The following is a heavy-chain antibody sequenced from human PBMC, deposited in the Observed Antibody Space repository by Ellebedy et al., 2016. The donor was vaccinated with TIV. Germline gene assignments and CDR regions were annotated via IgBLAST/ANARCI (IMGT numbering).Heavy chain of an antibody. CDR2: IYSGGST. Sequence: GESRKISCAASGLPFRSNYMSWVGQAPRKGRDWVSVIYSGGSTYYADSVKGRFSISRDNSKNTLNLQMNSLRAEDTAVYYCANSPPLAFGVNSLDVWGQGTTVTVSS. CDR3: ANSPPLAFGVNSLDV. J-gene: IGHJ6*02. D-gene: IGHD4-23*01. V-gene: IGHV3-53*01. CDR1: GLPFRSNY.